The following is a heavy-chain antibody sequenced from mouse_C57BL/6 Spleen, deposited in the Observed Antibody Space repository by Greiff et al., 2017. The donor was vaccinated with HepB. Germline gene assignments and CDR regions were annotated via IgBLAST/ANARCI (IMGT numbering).Heavy chain of an antibody. CDR3: TRKGFAY. CDR2: IDPETGGT. J-gene: IGHJ3*01. CDR1: GYTFTDYE. Sequence: VKLMESGAELVSPGAPVTLPCKALGYTFTDYEMHWVKQTPVHGLEWIGAIDPETGGTAYNQKFKGKAILTADKSSSTAYMELRSLTSEDSAVYYCTRKGFAYWGQGTLVTVSA. V-gene: IGHV1-15*01.